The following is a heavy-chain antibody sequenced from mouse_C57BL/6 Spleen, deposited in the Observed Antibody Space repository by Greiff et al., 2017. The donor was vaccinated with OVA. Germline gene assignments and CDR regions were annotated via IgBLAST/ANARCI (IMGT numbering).Heavy chain of an antibody. J-gene: IGHJ4*01. CDR1: GYTFTDYN. CDR2: INPNNGGT. CDR3: ARDYGSRGYYAMDY. D-gene: IGHD1-1*01. V-gene: IGHV1-22*01. Sequence: VQLKESGPELVKPGASVKMSCKASGYTFTDYNMHWVKQSHGKSLEWIGYINPNNGGTSYNQKFKGKATLTVNKSSSTAYMELRSLTSEDSAVYYCARDYGSRGYYAMDYWGQGTSVTVSS.